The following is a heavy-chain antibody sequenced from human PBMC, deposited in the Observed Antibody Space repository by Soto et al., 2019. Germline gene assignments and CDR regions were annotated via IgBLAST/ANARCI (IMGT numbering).Heavy chain of an antibody. Sequence: QVQLVQSGAEVKKPGASVKVSCKASGYTFTSYGISWVRQAPGQGLELMGWISAYNGNTNYAQKLQGRVTMTTDISTSTVYMELRSLRSDDTAVYYCAREIALNWFDPWGQGTLVTVSS. CDR2: ISAYNGNT. CDR1: GYTFTSYG. D-gene: IGHD3-22*01. CDR3: AREIALNWFDP. V-gene: IGHV1-18*01. J-gene: IGHJ5*02.